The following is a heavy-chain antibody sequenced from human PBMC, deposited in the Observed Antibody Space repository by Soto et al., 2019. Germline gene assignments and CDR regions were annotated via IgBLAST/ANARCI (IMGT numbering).Heavy chain of an antibody. V-gene: IGHV4-4*07. D-gene: IGHD5-12*01. CDR3: AREGSYSAYNFAHGIQLWSFDF. CDR2: IFSSGST. Sequence: SDTLSLTYTVSGGYINTFYWSWVRQPAGKGLEWIGRIFSSGSTSFNPSLESRVAMSVDTSKNHFSLNLSSVTAADMAVYYCAREGSYSAYNFAHGIQLWSFDFWGQGALVTVSS. J-gene: IGHJ4*02. CDR1: GGYINTFY.